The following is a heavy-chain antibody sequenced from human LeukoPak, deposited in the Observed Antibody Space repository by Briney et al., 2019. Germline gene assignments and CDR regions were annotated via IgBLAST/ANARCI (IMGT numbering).Heavy chain of an antibody. CDR3: ALAPNSNWFDF. Sequence: PSETLSLTCTVSGDSTSNFYWNWIRQSPGKGLEWIGNIHYSGSSVYNPSLKSRGTISIDTSRRQFFLKLNPVTAADTAVYFCALAPNSNWFDFWGPGTLVTVSS. CDR1: GDSTSNFY. D-gene: IGHD2-8*01. J-gene: IGHJ5*01. V-gene: IGHV4-59*03. CDR2: IHYSGSS.